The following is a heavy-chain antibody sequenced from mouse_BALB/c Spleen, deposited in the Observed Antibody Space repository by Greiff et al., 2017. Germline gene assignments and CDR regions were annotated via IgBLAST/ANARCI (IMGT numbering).Heavy chain of an antibody. Sequence: QVQLQQSGPELVKPGASVKISCKASGYAFSSSWMNWVKQRPGQGLEWIGRIYPGDGDTNYNGKFKGKATLTADKSSSTAYMQLSSLTSVDSAVYFCARWSDGYYSFAYWGQGTLVTVSA. CDR3: ARWSDGYYSFAY. CDR2: IYPGDGDT. D-gene: IGHD2-3*01. V-gene: IGHV1-82*01. J-gene: IGHJ3*01. CDR1: GYAFSSSW.